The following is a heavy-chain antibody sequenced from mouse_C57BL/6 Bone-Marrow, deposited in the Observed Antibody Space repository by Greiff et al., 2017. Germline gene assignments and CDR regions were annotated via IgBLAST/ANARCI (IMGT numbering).Heavy chain of an antibody. CDR1: GYSITSGYY. J-gene: IGHJ4*01. Sequence: ESGPGLVKPSQSLSLTCSVTGYSITSGYYWNWIRQFPGNKLEWMGYISYDGSNNYNPSLKNRISITRDTSKNQFFLKLNSVTTEDTATYYCARDRAAQATCNAMDYWGQGTTVTVSS. CDR2: ISYDGSN. V-gene: IGHV3-6*01. D-gene: IGHD3-2*02. CDR3: ARDRAAQATCNAMDY.